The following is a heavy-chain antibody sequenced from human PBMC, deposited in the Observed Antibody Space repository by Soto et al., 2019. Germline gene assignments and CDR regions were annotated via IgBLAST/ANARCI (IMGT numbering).Heavy chain of an antibody. J-gene: IGHJ3*02. D-gene: IGHD3-22*01. CDR2: ISGSGGST. Sequence: GGSLRLSCAASGFTFSSYAMSWVRQAPGKGLEWVSAISGSGGSTYYADSVKGRFTISRDNSKNTLYLQMNSLRAEDTAVYYCAKDLTTNLHSSAPASAFDIWGQGTMVTVSS. CDR3: AKDLTTNLHSSAPASAFDI. V-gene: IGHV3-23*01. CDR1: GFTFSSYA.